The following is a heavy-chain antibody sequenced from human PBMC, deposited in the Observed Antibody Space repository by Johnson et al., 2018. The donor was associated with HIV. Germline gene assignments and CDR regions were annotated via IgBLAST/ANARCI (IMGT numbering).Heavy chain of an antibody. J-gene: IGHJ3*02. V-gene: IGHV3-30*04. D-gene: IGHD1-26*01. CDR2: ISYDGSNK. CDR1: GFTFSSYA. Sequence: QVQLVESGGGVVQPGRSLRLSCAASGFTFSSYAMHWVRQAPGKGLEWVAVISYDGSNKYYADSVKGRFTISRDNSKNTLYLQMNSLRAEDTAAYYWARLPYSGDEDAFDIWGQGTMVTVSS. CDR3: ARLPYSGDEDAFDI.